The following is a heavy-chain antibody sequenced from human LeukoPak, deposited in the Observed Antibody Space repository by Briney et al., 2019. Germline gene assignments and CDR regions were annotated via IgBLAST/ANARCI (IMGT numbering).Heavy chain of an antibody. V-gene: IGHV3-20*04. CDR1: GFIFDDHA. CDR3: ARCSGGNYYHYYLDV. Sequence: GGSLRLSCRASGFIFDDHAMTWVRQVPGEGLEWVSGTNFNGATRDYGDPFKGRFSISRDNDKNLLYLQMDSLRAEDTALYYCARCSGGNYYHYYLDVWGKGTKVTVSS. D-gene: IGHD3-10*01. CDR2: TNFNGATR. J-gene: IGHJ6*03.